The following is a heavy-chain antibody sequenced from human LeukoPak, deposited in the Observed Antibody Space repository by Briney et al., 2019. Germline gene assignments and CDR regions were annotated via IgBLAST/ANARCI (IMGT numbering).Heavy chain of an antibody. Sequence: ASETLSLTCTVSGGSISSGGYYWSWIRQHPGKGLEWIGYIYYSGSTYYNPSLKSRVTISVDTSKNQFSLKLSSVTAADTAVYYCARTLLWFGELPNLHYYGMDVWGQGTTVTVSS. D-gene: IGHD3-10*01. CDR3: ARTLLWFGELPNLHYYGMDV. V-gene: IGHV4-31*03. J-gene: IGHJ6*02. CDR1: GGSISSGGYY. CDR2: IYYSGST.